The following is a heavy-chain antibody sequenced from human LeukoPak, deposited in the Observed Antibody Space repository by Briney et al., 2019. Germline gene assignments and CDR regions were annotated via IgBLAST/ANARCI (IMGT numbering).Heavy chain of an antibody. Sequence: GGSLRLSCAASGFMFSSFAMNWVRQAPGKGLEWLSAVTGGGGSTYYADSVKGRFTISRDNSRNTLYLQLNSQRAEDTALYFCAKDRPTYGSGSPIDFWGQGTLVTVSS. CDR1: GFMFSSFA. D-gene: IGHD3-10*01. V-gene: IGHV3-23*01. J-gene: IGHJ4*02. CDR3: AKDRPTYGSGSPIDF. CDR2: VTGGGGST.